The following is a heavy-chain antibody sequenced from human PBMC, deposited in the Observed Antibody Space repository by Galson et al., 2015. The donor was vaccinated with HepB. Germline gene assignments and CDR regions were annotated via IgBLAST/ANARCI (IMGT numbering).Heavy chain of an antibody. J-gene: IGHJ2*01. V-gene: IGHV3-30-3*01. CDR3: AKAPKISATPWYFDL. CDR1: GFTFSSYA. Sequence: SLRLSCAASGFTFSSYAMHWVRQAPGKGLEWVAVISYDGSNKYYADSVKGRLTISRDNSKNTLYLQMNSLRAEDTAVYYCAKAPKISATPWYFDLWGRGTLVTVSS. CDR2: ISYDGSNK. D-gene: IGHD3-10*01.